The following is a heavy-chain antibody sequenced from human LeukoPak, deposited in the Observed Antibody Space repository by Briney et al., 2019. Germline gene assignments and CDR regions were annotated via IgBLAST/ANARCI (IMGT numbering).Heavy chain of an antibody. CDR2: ISSSGSTI. CDR1: GFTFSDYY. V-gene: IGHV3-11*01. J-gene: IGHJ6*02. Sequence: PGGSLRLSCAASGFTFSDYYMSWIRQAPGKGLEWVSYISSSGSTIYYADSVKGRFTISRDNAKNSLYLQMNSLRAEDTAVYYCARDKGEAMVRMPHYYYGMDVWGQGTTVTVSS. CDR3: ARDKGEAMVRMPHYYYGMDV. D-gene: IGHD3-10*01.